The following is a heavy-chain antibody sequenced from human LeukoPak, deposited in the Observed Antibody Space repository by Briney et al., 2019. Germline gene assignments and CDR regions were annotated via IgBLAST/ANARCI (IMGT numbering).Heavy chain of an antibody. CDR3: ARDSNRYDSSGYYYVYYFDY. D-gene: IGHD3-22*01. CDR2: INWNGGST. J-gene: IGHJ4*02. CDR1: GFTFDDYG. Sequence: GGSLRLSCAASGFTFDDYGMSWVRQAPGKGLEWVSGINWNGGSTGYADSVKGRFTISRDNAKNSLYLQMNSLRAEDTALYYCARDSNRYDSSGYYYVYYFDYWGQGTLVTVSS. V-gene: IGHV3-20*04.